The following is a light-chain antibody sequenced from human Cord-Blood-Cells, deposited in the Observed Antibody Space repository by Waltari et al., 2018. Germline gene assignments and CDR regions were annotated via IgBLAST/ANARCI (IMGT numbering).Light chain of an antibody. CDR2: KAS. Sequence: DIQMTQSPSTLSASVGDRVTITCRASQSISSWLAWYQQKPGKAPKLLIYKASSLESRGPSRFSGSGSGTEFTLTISSLQPDDFATYYCQQYNSYWTFGQGTKVEIK. CDR3: QQYNSYWT. J-gene: IGKJ1*01. CDR1: QSISSW. V-gene: IGKV1-5*03.